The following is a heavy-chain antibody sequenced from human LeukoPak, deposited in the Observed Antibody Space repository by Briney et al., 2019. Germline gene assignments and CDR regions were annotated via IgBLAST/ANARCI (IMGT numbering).Heavy chain of an antibody. CDR2: ITGISTNM. D-gene: IGHD2-15*01. CDR3: SRVKSVRAARYPSLRIYD. V-gene: IGHV3-21*01. CDR1: GFTFSSYS. J-gene: IGHJ4*02. Sequence: PGGSLRLSCTASGFTFSSYSMNWVRQAPGKGLEWVSSITGISTNMYYTDSVKGRFIISRDNAKNSLYLQMNSLRAEDTAVYYCSRVKSVRAARYPSLRIYDWGQATLVTVSS.